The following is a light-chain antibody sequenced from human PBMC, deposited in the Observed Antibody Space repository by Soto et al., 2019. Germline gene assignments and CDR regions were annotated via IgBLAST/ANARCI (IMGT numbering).Light chain of an antibody. CDR2: KAS. J-gene: IGKJ1*01. V-gene: IGKV1-5*03. Sequence: DIQMTQSPSTLSASVGDRVTITCRASQTSNWLAWYQQKPGKAPKLLIYKASSLASGVPSRFSGSGSGTECTLTISSLQPDDFATYYCQQYNNYSPRTFGQGTKVEIK. CDR3: QQYNNYSPRT. CDR1: QTSNW.